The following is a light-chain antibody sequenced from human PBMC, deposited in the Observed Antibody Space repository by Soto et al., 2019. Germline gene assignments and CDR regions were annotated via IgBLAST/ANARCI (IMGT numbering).Light chain of an antibody. Sequence: EIVLSQSAGTLSLSPGERATLSCRASQSVTSGYLAWYQQQPNQAPRLLIYGASYRATGIPDRFSGGGSGTDFTLTISRLEPEDFAVYYCQHYSSSPPAITFGQGTRLE. V-gene: IGKV3-20*01. CDR1: QSVTSGY. CDR3: QHYSSSPPAIT. CDR2: GAS. J-gene: IGKJ5*01.